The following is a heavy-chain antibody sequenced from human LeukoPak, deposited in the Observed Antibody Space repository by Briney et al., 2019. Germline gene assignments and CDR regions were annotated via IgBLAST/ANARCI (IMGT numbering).Heavy chain of an antibody. V-gene: IGHV4-39*01. J-gene: IGHJ3*02. Sequence: SETLSLTRTVSGGSLSRSSYYWGWIPQPPGKGLEWSGSIYYSGSTYYHPSLRSRVTISVDTSKHQYSLKLGSVTASDTAVYYCGRHFRDAFDIWGQGTMVTVSS. CDR1: GGSLSRSSYY. CDR3: GRHFRDAFDI. CDR2: IYYSGST.